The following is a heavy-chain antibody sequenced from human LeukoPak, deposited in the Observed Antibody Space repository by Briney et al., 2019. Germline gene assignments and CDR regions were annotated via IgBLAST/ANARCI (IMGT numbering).Heavy chain of an antibody. J-gene: IGHJ5*02. D-gene: IGHD3-22*01. Sequence: SETLSLTCTVSGGSISSSSYYWGWIRQPPGKGLEWIGSIYYSGSTYYNPSLKSRVTISVDTSKNQFSLKLSSVTAADTAVYYCARHLHITMIVVVIDNWFDPWGQGTLVTVSS. V-gene: IGHV4-39*01. CDR1: GGSISSSSYY. CDR2: IYYSGST. CDR3: ARHLHITMIVVVIDNWFDP.